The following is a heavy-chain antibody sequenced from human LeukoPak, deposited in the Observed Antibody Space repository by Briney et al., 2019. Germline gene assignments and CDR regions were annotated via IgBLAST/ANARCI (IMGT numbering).Heavy chain of an antibody. CDR3: AKDRKSWGSGYYYYGMDV. D-gene: IGHD7-27*01. J-gene: IGHJ6*02. Sequence: GGSLRLSCAASGFTFDDYAMHWVRQAPGKGLEWVSGISWNSGSIGYADSVKGRFTISRDNAKNSLYLQMNSLRAEDTALYYCAKDRKSWGSGYYYYGMDVWGQGTTVTVSS. CDR1: GFTFDDYA. CDR2: ISWNSGSI. V-gene: IGHV3-9*01.